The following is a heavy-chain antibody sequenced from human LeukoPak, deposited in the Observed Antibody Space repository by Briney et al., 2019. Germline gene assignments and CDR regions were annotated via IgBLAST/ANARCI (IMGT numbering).Heavy chain of an antibody. D-gene: IGHD6-13*01. V-gene: IGHV3-23*01. CDR3: AKSSPIAAAGEVSDF. CDR1: GFTFSSYA. Sequence: HPGESLRLSCAASGFTFSSYAMSWVRQAPGKGLEWLSAISGSGGSRYYPGSLKGRFTISRDNSKSTLYLQMTSLRAEDTAVYYCAKSSPIAAAGEVSDFWGQGTLVTVSS. CDR2: ISGSGGSR. J-gene: IGHJ4*02.